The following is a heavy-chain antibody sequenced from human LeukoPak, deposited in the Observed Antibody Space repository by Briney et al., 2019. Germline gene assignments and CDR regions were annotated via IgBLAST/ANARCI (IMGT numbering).Heavy chain of an antibody. Sequence: GGSLRLSCAASGFTFDDYAMHWVRQVPGKGLEWVAGITWNSGVKDYADTVKGRFSISRDNAKTSLYLQMNSLRAEDTALYYCARAGLYNWNYEGTTYFDFWGQGTLVTVSA. CDR1: GFTFDDYA. J-gene: IGHJ4*02. CDR2: ITWNSGVK. V-gene: IGHV3-9*01. D-gene: IGHD1-7*01. CDR3: ARAGLYNWNYEGTTYFDF.